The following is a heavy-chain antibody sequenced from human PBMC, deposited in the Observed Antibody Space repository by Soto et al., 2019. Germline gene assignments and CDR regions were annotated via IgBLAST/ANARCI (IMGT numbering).Heavy chain of an antibody. CDR3: ARGRPPMTMVRGVIWVNYFDY. D-gene: IGHD3-10*01. J-gene: IGHJ4*02. V-gene: IGHV4-34*01. CDR1: GGSFSGYY. CDR2: INHSGST. Sequence: SETLSLTCAVYGGSFSGYYWSWIRQPPGKGLEWIGEINHSGSTNYNPSLKSRVTISVDTSKNQFSLKLSSVTAADTAVYYCARGRPPMTMVRGVIWVNYFDYWGQGTLVTVSS.